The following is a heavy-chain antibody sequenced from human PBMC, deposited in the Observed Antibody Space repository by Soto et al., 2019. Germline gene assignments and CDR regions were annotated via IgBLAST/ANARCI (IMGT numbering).Heavy chain of an antibody. CDR3: ARQIYDSDTGPNFQYYFDS. CDR1: GYSFAGYW. D-gene: IGHD3-22*01. Sequence: GESLKISCKGSGYSFAGYWITWVRQKPGKGLEWMGRIDPSDSQTYYSPSFRGHVTISVTKSITTVFLQWSSLRASDTAMYYCARQIYDSDTGPNFQYYFDSWGHGTPVTVSS. CDR2: IDPSDSQT. V-gene: IGHV5-10-1*01. J-gene: IGHJ4*01.